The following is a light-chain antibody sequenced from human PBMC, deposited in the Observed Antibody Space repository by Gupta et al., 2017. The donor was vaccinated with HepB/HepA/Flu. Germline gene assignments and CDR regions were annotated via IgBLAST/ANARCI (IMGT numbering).Light chain of an antibody. CDR3: QSYDSSLSGSV. V-gene: IGLV1-40*01. Sequence: QSVLTQPPSVSGAPGPRVTISCTGSSSNIGAGYDVPWYQQLPGTAPKLLIYGNNKRPSGVPDRFSGSKSGTSASLAITGLQAEDEADYYCQSYDSSLSGSVVGGGTKLTVL. CDR1: SSNIGAGYD. J-gene: IGLJ3*02. CDR2: GNN.